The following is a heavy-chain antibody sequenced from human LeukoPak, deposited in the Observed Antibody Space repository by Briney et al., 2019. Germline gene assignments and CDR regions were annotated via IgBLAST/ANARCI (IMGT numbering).Heavy chain of an antibody. D-gene: IGHD6-19*01. Sequence: SETLSLTCTVSGGSISSYYWSWIRQPPGKGLEWIGYIYYSGSTNYNPSLKSRVTISVDTSKNQFSLKLSSVTAADTAVYYCARGIAVAGTSGYYYGMDDWGQGTTVTVSS. J-gene: IGHJ6*02. V-gene: IGHV4-59*01. CDR1: GGSISSYY. CDR3: ARGIAVAGTSGYYYGMDD. CDR2: IYYSGST.